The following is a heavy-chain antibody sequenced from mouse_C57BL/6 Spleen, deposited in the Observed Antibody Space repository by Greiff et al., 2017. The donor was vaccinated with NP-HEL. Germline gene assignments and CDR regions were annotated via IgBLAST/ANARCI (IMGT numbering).Heavy chain of an antibody. CDR2: INPSNGGT. Sequence: QVQLKQPGTELVKPGASVKLSCKASGYTFTSYWMHWVKQRPGQGLEWIGNINPSNGGTNYNEKFKSKATLTVDKSSSTAYMQLSSLTSEDSAVYYCARSRIYYDYDVDAMDYWGQGTSVTVSS. CDR1: GYTFTSYW. D-gene: IGHD2-4*01. J-gene: IGHJ4*01. V-gene: IGHV1-53*01. CDR3: ARSRIYYDYDVDAMDY.